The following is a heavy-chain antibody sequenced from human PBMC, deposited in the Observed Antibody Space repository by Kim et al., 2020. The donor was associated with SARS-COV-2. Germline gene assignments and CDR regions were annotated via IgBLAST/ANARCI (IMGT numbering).Heavy chain of an antibody. V-gene: IGHV3-7*05. J-gene: IGHJ6*02. CDR1: GFTFSSYW. D-gene: IGHD5-12*01. CDR2: IKQDGSEK. Sequence: GGSLRLSCAASGFTFSSYWMSWVRQAPGKGLEWVANIKQDGSEKYYVDSVKGRFTISRDNAKNSLYLQMNSLRAEDTAVYYCARDPLYSGYDYGMDVWGQGTTVTVSS. CDR3: ARDPLYSGYDYGMDV.